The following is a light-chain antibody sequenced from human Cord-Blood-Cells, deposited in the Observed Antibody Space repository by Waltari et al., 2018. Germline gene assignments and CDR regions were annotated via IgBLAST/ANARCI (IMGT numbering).Light chain of an antibody. CDR1: SSNIGSNY. V-gene: IGLV1-47*01. Sequence: QSVLTQPPSASGTPGQRVTISCSGSSSNIGSNYVYWYQQLPGTAPKLPIYRNKPRPSGVPDRFSGSKSGTSASLASSGLRSEDEADYYCAAWDDSLSGRVFGGGTKLTVL. CDR3: AAWDDSLSGRV. J-gene: IGLJ3*02. CDR2: RNK.